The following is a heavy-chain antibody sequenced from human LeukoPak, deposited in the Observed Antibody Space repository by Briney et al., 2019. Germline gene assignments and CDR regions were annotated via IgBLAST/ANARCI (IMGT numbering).Heavy chain of an antibody. Sequence: GGSLRLSCAASGFTFSSYEMNWVRQAPGKGLEWVSYISSGSTIYDADSVKCRLTISSDNAENSLYLQMNSLRAEDTAVYYCARESIAVAGAPFDYWGQGTLVTVSS. V-gene: IGHV3-48*03. CDR2: ISSGSTI. D-gene: IGHD6-19*01. CDR3: ARESIAVAGAPFDY. CDR1: GFTFSSYE. J-gene: IGHJ4*02.